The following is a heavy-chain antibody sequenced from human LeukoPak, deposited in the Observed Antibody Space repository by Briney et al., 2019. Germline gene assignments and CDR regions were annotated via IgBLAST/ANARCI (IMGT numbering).Heavy chain of an antibody. V-gene: IGHV3-9*01. CDR2: ISWNSGSI. J-gene: IGHJ3*02. Sequence: GGSLRLSCAASGFTFDDYAMHWVRQAPGKGLEWVSGISWNSGSIGYADSVKGRFTISRDNAKNSLYLQMNSLRAEDTALYYCAKAHSYDSSGYYYVDAFDIWGQGTMVTLSS. CDR1: GFTFDDYA. D-gene: IGHD3-22*01. CDR3: AKAHSYDSSGYYYVDAFDI.